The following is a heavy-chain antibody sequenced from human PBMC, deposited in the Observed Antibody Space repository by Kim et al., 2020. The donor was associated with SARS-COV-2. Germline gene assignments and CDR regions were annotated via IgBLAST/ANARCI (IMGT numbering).Heavy chain of an antibody. V-gene: IGHV1-3*01. D-gene: IGHD3-10*01. CDR3: ARSTSISVIRGLIVKSPDYGMDV. J-gene: IGHJ6*02. CDR1: GYSFTTYA. CDR2: INAGNGNA. Sequence: ASVKVSCKASGYSFTTYAIHWVRQAPGLRLQWMGWINAGNGNARSSQNFQGRVTITRDTSATTAYMELSSLTSEDTAVYYCARSTSISVIRGLIVKSPDYGMDVWGQGTTVTVSS.